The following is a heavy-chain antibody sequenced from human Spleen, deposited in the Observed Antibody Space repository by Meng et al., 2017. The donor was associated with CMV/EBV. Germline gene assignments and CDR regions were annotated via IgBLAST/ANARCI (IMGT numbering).Heavy chain of an antibody. V-gene: IGHV3-30*04. CDR1: GFTFSRFS. CDR2: ISYDGKDT. D-gene: IGHD6-13*01. J-gene: IGHJ4*02. Sequence: GESLKISCEASGFTFSRFSLHWVRQAPGKGLEWVAVISYDGKDTHYADSVKGQFTISRDNSKNTLYLQMRSLRAEDTAIYYCARDLAVDYSSRWYGFDYWGQGMLVTVSS. CDR3: ARDLAVDYSSRWYGFDY.